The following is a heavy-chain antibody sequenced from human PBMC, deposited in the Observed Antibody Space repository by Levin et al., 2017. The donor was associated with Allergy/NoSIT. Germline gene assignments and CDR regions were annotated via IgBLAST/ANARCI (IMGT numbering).Heavy chain of an antibody. J-gene: IGHJ5*02. CDR1: GFTFSSYG. CDR3: ARDGITGTLGWFDP. CDR2: IWYDGSNK. D-gene: IGHD1-20*01. Sequence: GGSLRLSCAASGFTFSSYGMHWVRQAPGKGLEWVAVIWYDGSNKYYADSVKGRFTISRDNSKNTLYLQMNSLRAEDTAVYYCARDGITGTLGWFDPWGQGTLVTVSS. V-gene: IGHV3-33*01.